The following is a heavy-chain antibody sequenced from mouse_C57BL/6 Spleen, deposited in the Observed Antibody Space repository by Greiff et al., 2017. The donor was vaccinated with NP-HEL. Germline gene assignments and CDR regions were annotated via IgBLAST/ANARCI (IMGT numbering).Heavy chain of an antibody. CDR3: ARRALYGSSYRGAMDY. V-gene: IGHV7-3*01. Sequence: DVKLVESGGGLVQPGGSLSLSCAASGFTFTDYYMSWVRQPPGKALEWLGFIRNKANGYTTEYSASVKGRFTISRDNSQSILYLQMNALRAEDSATYYCARRALYGSSYRGAMDYWGQGTSVTVSS. J-gene: IGHJ4*01. CDR2: IRNKANGYTT. D-gene: IGHD1-1*01. CDR1: GFTFTDYY.